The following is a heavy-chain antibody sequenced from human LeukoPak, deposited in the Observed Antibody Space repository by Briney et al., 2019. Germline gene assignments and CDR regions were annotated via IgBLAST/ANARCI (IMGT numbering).Heavy chain of an antibody. CDR1: GGAFSSYA. Sequence: ASVKVSCKASGGAFSSYAISWVRQAPGQGLEWMGGIIPIFGTANYAQKFQRRVTITADESTSTAYMELSSLRSEDTAVYYCASELYPDAFDIWGQGTMVTVSS. CDR2: IIPIFGTA. D-gene: IGHD2-8*01. V-gene: IGHV1-69*13. CDR3: ASELYPDAFDI. J-gene: IGHJ3*02.